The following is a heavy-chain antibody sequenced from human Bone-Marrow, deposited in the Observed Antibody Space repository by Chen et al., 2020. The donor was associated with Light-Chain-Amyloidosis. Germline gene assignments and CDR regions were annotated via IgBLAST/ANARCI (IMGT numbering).Heavy chain of an antibody. CDR1: GYTFNNSD. Sequence: QVQLVQSGAEVKKPGASVKVYCKASGYTFNNSDVNWLRQAPGQGPEWMAWMNPNSGNTGYAQKFQGRVTLTRDTSISTAYMELSSLTSEDTAVYYCARCNIMVRGALERYFDLWGLGTLVTVSS. J-gene: IGHJ2*01. D-gene: IGHD3-10*01. V-gene: IGHV1-8*01. CDR3: ARCNIMVRGALERYFDL. CDR2: MNPNSGNT.